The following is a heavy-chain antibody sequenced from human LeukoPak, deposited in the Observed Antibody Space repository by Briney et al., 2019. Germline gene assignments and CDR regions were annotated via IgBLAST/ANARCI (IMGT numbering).Heavy chain of an antibody. Sequence: GGSLRLSCTASGFAFPTYWMVWVRQAPGKGLEWVASIGKDGSEESYVDSVKGRFTISRDNARNSLYLQMSSLRVEDTAVYYCTRDIVFLQLEYWGQGALVTV. D-gene: IGHD2-15*01. V-gene: IGHV3-7*01. CDR1: GFAFPTYW. CDR2: IGKDGSEE. J-gene: IGHJ4*02. CDR3: TRDIVFLQLEY.